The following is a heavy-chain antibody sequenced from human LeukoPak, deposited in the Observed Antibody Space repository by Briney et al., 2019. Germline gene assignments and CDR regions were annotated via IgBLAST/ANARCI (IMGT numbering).Heavy chain of an antibody. Sequence: SETLSLTCAVYGGSFSGYYWSWIRQPPGKGLEWIGEIKHSGSTNYNPSLKSRVTISVDTSKNQFSLKLSSVTAADTAVYYCARSRPYYDFWSGYYTGHLDYWGQGTLVTVSS. CDR3: ARSRPYYDFWSGYYTGHLDY. D-gene: IGHD3-3*01. V-gene: IGHV4-34*01. CDR2: IKHSGST. CDR1: GGSFSGYY. J-gene: IGHJ4*02.